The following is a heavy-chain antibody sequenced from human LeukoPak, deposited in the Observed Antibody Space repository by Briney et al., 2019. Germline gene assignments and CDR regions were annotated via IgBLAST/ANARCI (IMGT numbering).Heavy chain of an antibody. CDR3: AKSGYCSSTSCYGIDY. Sequence: PGGSLRLSCAASGFTFSSYGMHWVRQAPGKGLEWVAVISYDGSNKYYADSVKGRFTISRDNSKNTLYLQVNSLRAEDTAVYYCAKSGYCSSTSCYGIDYWGQGTLVTVSS. D-gene: IGHD2-2*03. CDR1: GFTFSSYG. V-gene: IGHV3-30*18. CDR2: ISYDGSNK. J-gene: IGHJ4*02.